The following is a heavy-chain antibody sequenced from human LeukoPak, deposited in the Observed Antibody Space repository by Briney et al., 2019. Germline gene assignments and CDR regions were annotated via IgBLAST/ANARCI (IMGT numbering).Heavy chain of an antibody. Sequence: GGSLRLSCAASGFTFSTYGMSWVRQTPGKGLEWVSAISSGDAHTYSADSVKGRVTISRDKSKNTLYLQMNSLRAEDTAVYYCARFTGGNFDSWGQGTLVTVSS. V-gene: IGHV3-23*01. D-gene: IGHD1-14*01. CDR1: GFTFSTYG. CDR2: ISSGDAHT. J-gene: IGHJ4*02. CDR3: ARFTGGNFDS.